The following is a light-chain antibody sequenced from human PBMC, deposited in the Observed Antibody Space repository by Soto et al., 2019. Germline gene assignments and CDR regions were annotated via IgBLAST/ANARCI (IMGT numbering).Light chain of an antibody. J-gene: IGLJ1*01. CDR2: SNN. Sequence: QSVLTPPPSASGTPGQRVTISCSGSSSNIGSNTVNWYQQLPGTAPKLLIYSNNQRPSGVPDRFSGSKSGTSASLAISGLQSEDEADYYCAAWDDSLNGQVFGTGTKLTVL. V-gene: IGLV1-44*01. CDR3: AAWDDSLNGQV. CDR1: SSNIGSNT.